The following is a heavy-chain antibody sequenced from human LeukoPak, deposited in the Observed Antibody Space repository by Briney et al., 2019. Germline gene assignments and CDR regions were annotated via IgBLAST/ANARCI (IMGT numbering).Heavy chain of an antibody. CDR1: GYTFTSYD. Sequence: ASVKVSCKASGYTFTSYDINWVRQATGQGLEWMGWMNPNSGNAGYAQKFQGRVTITRNTSISTAYMELSSLRSEDTAVYYCARASSSWSIGDWFDPWGQGTLATVSS. D-gene: IGHD6-13*01. J-gene: IGHJ5*02. V-gene: IGHV1-8*03. CDR2: MNPNSGNA. CDR3: ARASSSWSIGDWFDP.